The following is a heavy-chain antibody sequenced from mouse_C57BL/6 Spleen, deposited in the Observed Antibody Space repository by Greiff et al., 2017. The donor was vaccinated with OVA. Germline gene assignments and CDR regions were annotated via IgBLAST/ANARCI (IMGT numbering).Heavy chain of an antibody. CDR1: GYTFTTYP. CDR2: FHPYNDDT. D-gene: IGHD1-1*01. J-gene: IGHJ1*03. V-gene: IGHV1-47*01. Sequence: QVQLKESGAELVKPGASVKMSCKASGYTFTTYPIEWMKQNHGKSLEWIGNFHPYNDDTKYNEKFKGKATLTVEKSSSTVYLELSRLTSDDSAVYYCARRGGSSYGWYFDVWGTGTTVTVSS. CDR3: ARRGGSSYGWYFDV.